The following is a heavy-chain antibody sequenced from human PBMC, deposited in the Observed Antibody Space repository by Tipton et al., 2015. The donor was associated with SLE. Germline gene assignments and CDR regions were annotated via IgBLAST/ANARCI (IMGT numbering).Heavy chain of an antibody. V-gene: IGHV3-30*02. CDR3: ATGPAGCTTTSCWYYFDY. CDR1: GFTFSDCG. D-gene: IGHD2-2*01. CDR2: VRYDGSQT. Sequence: QVQLVQSGGGVVQPGGSLRLSCAASGFTFSDCGMHWVRQAPGKGLEWVAFVRYDGSQTYYADSVKGRVAISRDNSKNTLYLQMSSLRVEDTAVYYCATGPAGCTTTSCWYYFDYWGQGTLVTVSS. J-gene: IGHJ4*02.